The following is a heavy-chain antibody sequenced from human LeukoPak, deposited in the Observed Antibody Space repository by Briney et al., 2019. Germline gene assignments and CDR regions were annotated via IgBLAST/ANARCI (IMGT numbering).Heavy chain of an antibody. CDR2: IKQDESEI. V-gene: IGHV3-7*01. Sequence: GVSLRLSCAASGFSFSDYWMSWVRQTPGKGLEWLANIKQDESEIFYVDSVKGRFAISRDNAKNSLYLQMGSLRAEDTGVYYCVKPLLFIRGLGDNWGQGTLVTVSS. D-gene: IGHD3-10*01. J-gene: IGHJ4*02. CDR1: GFSFSDYW. CDR3: VKPLLFIRGLGDN.